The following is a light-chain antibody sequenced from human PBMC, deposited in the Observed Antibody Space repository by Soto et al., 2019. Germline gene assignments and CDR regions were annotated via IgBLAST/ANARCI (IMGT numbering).Light chain of an antibody. CDR1: QSVSSF. J-gene: IGKJ4*01. CDR3: QQRSTWPRT. Sequence: EIVLTQSPATLSLSPGERGTLSCRASQSVSSFLAWYQQKPGQAPRLLIYDASNRATGIPARFSGSGSGTDFTLTISSLEPEDFAVYYCQQRSTWPRTFGGGTKVEIK. CDR2: DAS. V-gene: IGKV3-11*01.